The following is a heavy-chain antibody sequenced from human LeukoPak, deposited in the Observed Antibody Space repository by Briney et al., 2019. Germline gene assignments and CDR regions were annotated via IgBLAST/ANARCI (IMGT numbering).Heavy chain of an antibody. CDR2: ITPTTDNI. CDR3: ARLAGPRPGTYYFDF. CDR1: GFTYSDYA. J-gene: IGHJ4*02. D-gene: IGHD6-19*01. V-gene: IGHV3-21*01. Sequence: GGSLRLSCAASGFTYSDYAMEWVRQTPGKGLEWVSSITPTTDNIYYTPSVEGRFAISRDNAKHSLYLQMNNLRADDTAVYYCARLAGPRPGTYYFDFWGQGVQVTVSS.